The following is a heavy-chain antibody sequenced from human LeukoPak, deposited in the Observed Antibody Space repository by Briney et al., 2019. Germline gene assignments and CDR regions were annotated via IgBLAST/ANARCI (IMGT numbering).Heavy chain of an antibody. V-gene: IGHV4-59*01. Sequence: SETLSLTCSVSGYSITSYYWSWIRQPPGKGLEWIGYLYYTGSTKYSPSLDSRVTISVDTSKNQFSLKLSSVTAADTAVYYCARLYYGDSSPYYFDYWGQGTLVTVSS. CDR1: GYSITSYY. CDR3: ARLYYGDSSPYYFDY. D-gene: IGHD4-17*01. CDR2: LYYTGST. J-gene: IGHJ4*02.